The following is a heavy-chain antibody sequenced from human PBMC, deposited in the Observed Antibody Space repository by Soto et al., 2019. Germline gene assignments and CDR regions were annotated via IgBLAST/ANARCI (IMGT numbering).Heavy chain of an antibody. V-gene: IGHV3-33*08. D-gene: IGHD1-7*01. CDR1: GFTFSSYG. J-gene: IGHJ3*02. Sequence: GGSLRLSCAASGFTFSSYGMHWVRQAPGKGLEWEAVIWYDGSNKYYADSVKGRFTISRDNSKNTLYLQMNSLRAEDTAVYYCARDFQTGTTDAFDIWGQGKMVTVSS. CDR3: ARDFQTGTTDAFDI. CDR2: IWYDGSNK.